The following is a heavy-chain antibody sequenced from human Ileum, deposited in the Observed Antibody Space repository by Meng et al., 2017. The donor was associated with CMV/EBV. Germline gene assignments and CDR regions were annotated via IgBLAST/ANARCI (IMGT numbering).Heavy chain of an antibody. CDR3: AKDGDFY. V-gene: IGHV3-30*02. CDR2: LRFDGTTK. D-gene: IGHD2/OR15-2a*01. CDR1: GLTLSDYS. Sequence: GESLKISCVASGLTLSDYSLHWVRQAPGKGLEWVAFLRFDGTTKYYPDSVKGRFTISRDLSGHTLFLEMNSLRDEDTGVYYCAKDGDFYWGQGALVTVSS. J-gene: IGHJ4*02.